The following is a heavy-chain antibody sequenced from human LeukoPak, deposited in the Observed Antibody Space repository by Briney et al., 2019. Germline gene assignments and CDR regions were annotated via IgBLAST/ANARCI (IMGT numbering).Heavy chain of an antibody. CDR3: ARMVNRSPIDY. V-gene: IGHV4-34*01. CDR1: GGSFSGYY. D-gene: IGHD5-18*01. Sequence: SETLPLTCAVYGGSFSGYYWGWIRQPPGKGLEWIGTIYYSGNTYYNPSLKSRVTISVDTSKNQFSLRLISVTAADTAVYYCARMVNRSPIDYWGQGALVTVSS. J-gene: IGHJ4*02. CDR2: IYYSGNT.